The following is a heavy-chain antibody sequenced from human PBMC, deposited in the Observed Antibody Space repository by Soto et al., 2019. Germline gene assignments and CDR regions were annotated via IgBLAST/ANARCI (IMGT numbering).Heavy chain of an antibody. V-gene: IGHV4-61*05. Sequence: SETLSLTCTVSGGSISTSNYYWGWVRQPPGKGLEWIGEIHHSGITNYIQSVRSRVTMSVDKSNNQVSLELTSVAAADTAVYYCARGISYRWVYWGQGILVTVSS. CDR2: IHHSGIT. CDR3: ARGISYRWVY. D-gene: IGHD3-16*02. CDR1: GGSISTSNY. J-gene: IGHJ4*02.